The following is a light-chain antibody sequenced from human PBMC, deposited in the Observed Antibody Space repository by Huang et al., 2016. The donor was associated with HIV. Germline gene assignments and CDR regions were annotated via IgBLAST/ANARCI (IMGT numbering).Light chain of an antibody. V-gene: IGKV1-33*01. CDR2: DAS. CDR1: QDISNY. Sequence: DIQMTQSPSSLSASVGDRVTITCQASQDISNYLNWYQQKPGKAPKLLIDDASNLETGVSSRFSGSGSGTDFTFTISSLQPEDIATYYCQQYDNVPRFTFGPGTKVDIK. J-gene: IGKJ3*01. CDR3: QQYDNVPRFT.